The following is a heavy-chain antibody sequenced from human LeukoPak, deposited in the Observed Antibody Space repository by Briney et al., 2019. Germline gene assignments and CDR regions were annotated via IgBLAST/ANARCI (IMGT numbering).Heavy chain of an antibody. CDR2: ISGSGGST. CDR1: GFTFSSYA. D-gene: IGHD3-3*01. Sequence: QTGGSLRLSCAASGFTFSSYAMSWVRQAPGKGLEWVSAISGSGGSTYYADSVKGRFTISRDNSKNTLYLQMNSLRAEDTAVYYCAKDRDFGVVIIRDYFDYWGQGTLVTVSS. J-gene: IGHJ4*02. V-gene: IGHV3-23*01. CDR3: AKDRDFGVVIIRDYFDY.